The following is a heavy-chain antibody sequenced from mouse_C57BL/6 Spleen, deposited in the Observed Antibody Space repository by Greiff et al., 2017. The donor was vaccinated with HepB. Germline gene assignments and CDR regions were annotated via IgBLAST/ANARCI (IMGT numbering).Heavy chain of an antibody. CDR3: AIPLHYYGSTLFDY. V-gene: IGHV1-26*01. CDR1: GYTFTDYY. J-gene: IGHJ2*01. Sequence: EVQLQQSGPELVKPGASVKISCKASGYTFTDYYMNWVKQSHGKSLEWIGDINPNNGGTSYNQKFKGKATLTVDKSSSTAYMELRSLTSEDSAVYYCAIPLHYYGSTLFDYWGQGTTLTVSS. CDR2: INPNNGGT. D-gene: IGHD1-1*01.